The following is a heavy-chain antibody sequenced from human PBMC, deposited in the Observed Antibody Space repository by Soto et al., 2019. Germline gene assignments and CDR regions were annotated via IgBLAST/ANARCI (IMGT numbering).Heavy chain of an antibody. CDR3: ARVDLRKAFDI. CDR1: GGSFSGYY. CDR2: INHSGST. D-gene: IGHD3-16*01. V-gene: IGHV4-34*01. J-gene: IGHJ3*02. Sequence: SETLSLTCAVYGGSFSGYYWSWIRQPPGKGLEWIGEINHSGSTNYNPSLKSRVTISVDTSKNQFSLKLSSVTAADTAVYYCARVDLRKAFDIWGQGTMVTVSS.